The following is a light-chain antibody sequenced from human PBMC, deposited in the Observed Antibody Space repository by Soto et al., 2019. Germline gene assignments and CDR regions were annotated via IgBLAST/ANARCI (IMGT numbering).Light chain of an antibody. Sequence: EIVLTQSPATLSLSPGERATLSCRASQTVRNSYLAWYQQKPGQDPRLLIYGVSARATGIPDRFSGSGSGTNFTLTISSLEPEDFAVFYCQQYDGSLPYTFGQGTKLEIK. CDR2: GVS. CDR3: QQYDGSLPYT. CDR1: QTVRNSY. V-gene: IGKV3-20*01. J-gene: IGKJ2*01.